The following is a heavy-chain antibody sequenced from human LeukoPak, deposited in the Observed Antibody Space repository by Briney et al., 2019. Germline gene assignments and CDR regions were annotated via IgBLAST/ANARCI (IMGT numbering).Heavy chain of an antibody. V-gene: IGHV3-21*01. Sequence: GGSLRLSCVASGFTFSSYSMNWVRQAPGKGPEWVSSIDSSSSYIFYADSLTGRFTISRDNAKNSLFLQMNSLRAEDTAVYYCARVDPYYYGSGSYSHDYWGQGTLVTVSS. D-gene: IGHD3-10*01. CDR2: IDSSSSYI. J-gene: IGHJ4*02. CDR1: GFTFSSYS. CDR3: ARVDPYYYGSGSYSHDY.